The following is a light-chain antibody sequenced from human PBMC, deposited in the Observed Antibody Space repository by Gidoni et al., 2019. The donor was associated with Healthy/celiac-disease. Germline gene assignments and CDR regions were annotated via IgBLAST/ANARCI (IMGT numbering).Light chain of an antibody. V-gene: IGKV1-39*01. CDR3: QQSYSPMYT. CDR2: AAS. CDR1: QSISSY. J-gene: IGKJ2*01. Sequence: DIQMTQSPSSLSASVGDRVTITCRASQSISSYLNWYQQKPGKAPKLLIYAASSLQSWVPSRFSGSGSGTDFTLTISSLQPEDFATYYCQQSYSPMYTFGQGTKLEIK.